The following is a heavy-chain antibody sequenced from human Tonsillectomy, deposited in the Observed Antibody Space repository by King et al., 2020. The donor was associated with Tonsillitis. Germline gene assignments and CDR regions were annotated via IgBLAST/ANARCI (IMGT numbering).Heavy chain of an antibody. CDR2: IRYDGSNK. CDR1: GFTFSSYG. D-gene: IGHD3-22*01. V-gene: IGHV3-30*02. Sequence: VQLVESGGGVVQPGGSLRLSCAASGFTFSSYGMHWVRQAPGKGLEWVAFIRYDGSNKYYADSVKGRFTISRDNSKNTLYLQMNSLRAEDTAVYYCAKDATYYYDSSGYYFDYWGQGTLVTVSS. CDR3: AKDATYYYDSSGYYFDY. J-gene: IGHJ4*02.